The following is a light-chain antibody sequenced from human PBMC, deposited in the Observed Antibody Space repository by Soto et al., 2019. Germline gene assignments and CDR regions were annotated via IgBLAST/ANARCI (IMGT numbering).Light chain of an antibody. CDR2: EAN. Sequence: QSALTQPASVSGSPGQSITISCTGGSSDIGSHNLVSWYQQYPGKAPKLMIFEANKRPSGVSNRFSGSKSGNTASLTVSGLQVDDEADYYCCSYVGTTTIFGGGTKLTVL. CDR1: SSDIGSHNL. V-gene: IGLV2-23*01. CDR3: CSYVGTTTI. J-gene: IGLJ2*01.